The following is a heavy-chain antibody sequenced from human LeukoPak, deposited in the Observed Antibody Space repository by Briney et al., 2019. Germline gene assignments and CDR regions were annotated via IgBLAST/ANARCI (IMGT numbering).Heavy chain of an antibody. CDR2: IYYSGST. CDR1: GGSFSGYY. Sequence: PSETLSLTCAVYGGSFSGYYWSWIRQPPGKGLEWIGYIYYSGSTNYNPSLKSRVTISVDTSKNQFSLKLSSVTAADTAVYYCARGGYGSGSYSPDYYYYMDVWGKGTTVTISS. V-gene: IGHV4-59*01. D-gene: IGHD3-10*01. J-gene: IGHJ6*03. CDR3: ARGGYGSGSYSPDYYYYMDV.